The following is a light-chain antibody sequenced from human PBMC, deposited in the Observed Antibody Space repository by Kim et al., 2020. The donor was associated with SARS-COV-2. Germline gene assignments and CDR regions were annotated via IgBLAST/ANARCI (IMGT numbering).Light chain of an antibody. J-gene: IGLJ3*02. V-gene: IGLV2-11*01. CDR2: DVS. CDR3: CSYAGSYTWV. CDR1: SSDVGGYNY. Sequence: GQSATISCTGTSSDVGGYNYVPWYQQNPSKAPKLVIYDVSKRPSGVPDHFSGAKSGNTASLTISGLQAGDEADYYCCSYAGSYTWVFGGGTKLTVL.